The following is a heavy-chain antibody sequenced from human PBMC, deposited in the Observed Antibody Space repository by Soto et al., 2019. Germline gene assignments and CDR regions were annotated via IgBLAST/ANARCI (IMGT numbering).Heavy chain of an antibody. CDR1: GVTFSSYA. J-gene: IGHJ4*02. D-gene: IGHD3-22*01. CDR3: AKDPSYYDSSGYYYSGSFDY. Sequence: PXGSLRLSCAASGVTFSSYAMSLVRQAPGKVLDWVSAISGSGGSTYYADSVKGRFTISRDNPKNTLYLQMNSLRAEDTAVYYCAKDPSYYDSSGYYYSGSFDYWGQGNLVTVSS. V-gene: IGHV3-23*01. CDR2: ISGSGGST.